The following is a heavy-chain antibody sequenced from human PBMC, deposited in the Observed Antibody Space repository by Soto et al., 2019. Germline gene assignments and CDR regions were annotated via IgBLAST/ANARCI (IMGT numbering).Heavy chain of an antibody. D-gene: IGHD1-1*01. Sequence: GGSLRLSCAASGFTFSIYGMHWVRQAPGKGLEWVAVISYDGSNKYYADSWKGRFTISRDNSKNTLYLQMNSLRAEDTVVYYCAKAMGQLRLYYYGMDVWGQGTTVTVSS. V-gene: IGHV3-30*18. CDR1: GFTFSIYG. CDR2: ISYDGSNK. J-gene: IGHJ6*02. CDR3: AKAMGQLRLYYYGMDV.